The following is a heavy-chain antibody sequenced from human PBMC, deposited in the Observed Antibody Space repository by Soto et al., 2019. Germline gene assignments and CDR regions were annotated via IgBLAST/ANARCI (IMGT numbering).Heavy chain of an antibody. V-gene: IGHV3-48*01. CDR1: GFTFSTHS. J-gene: IGHJ4*02. Sequence: EVQLVESGGGLVQPGGSLRLSCAASGFTFSTHSMNWVRQAPGKGLEWISYITSSSGTMYADSVKGRFTISRDNAKNSLYLQMNSLRAEDTAVYFCGGEVGFQLIYWGQGTLVTVSS. CDR3: GGEVGFQLIY. CDR2: ITSSSGTM. D-gene: IGHD2-2*01.